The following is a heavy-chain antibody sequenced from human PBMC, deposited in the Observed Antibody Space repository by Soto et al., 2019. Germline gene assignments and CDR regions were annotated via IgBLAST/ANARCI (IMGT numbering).Heavy chain of an antibody. Sequence: SETLSLTCTVSGGSIYRSGYYWVWIRHPPGRGLEWIGNIDYNGVTYSNPSLKSRVTISRDTSKNQFSLKLTSVTAADTALYYCGKVLVGATGHTDSDSWGPGTLVTVSS. D-gene: IGHD2-15*01. CDR3: GKVLVGATGHTDSDS. CDR1: GGSIYRSGYY. CDR2: IDYNGVT. J-gene: IGHJ4*02. V-gene: IGHV4-39*01.